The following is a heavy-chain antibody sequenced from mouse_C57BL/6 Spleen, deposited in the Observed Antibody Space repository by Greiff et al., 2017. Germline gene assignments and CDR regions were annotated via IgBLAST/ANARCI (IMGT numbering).Heavy chain of an antibody. V-gene: IGHV1-52*01. J-gene: IGHJ4*01. CDR3: AREGVTTYYAMDY. D-gene: IGHD2-2*01. CDR1: GYTFTSYW. CDR2: IDPSDSET. Sequence: QVQLQQPGAELVRPGSSVKLSCKASGYTFTSYWMHWVKQRPIQGLEWIGNIDPSDSETHYNQKFKDKATLTVDKSSSTAYMQLSSLTSEDSAVYYCAREGVTTYYAMDYWGQGTSVTVSS.